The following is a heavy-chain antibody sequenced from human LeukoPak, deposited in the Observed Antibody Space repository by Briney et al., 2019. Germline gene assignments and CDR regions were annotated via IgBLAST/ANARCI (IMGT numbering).Heavy chain of an antibody. CDR2: IFATGTT. CDR3: ARSKRGNSGYSNYWYFDL. Sequence: PGGSLRLSCAASGFTVSSDYMSWVRQAPGKGLEWVSVIFATGTTFYADSVKGRFTISRDDSKNTVHLQMSSLSTEDTAFYYCARSKRGNSGYSNYWYFDLWGRGTLVTVSS. J-gene: IGHJ2*01. V-gene: IGHV3-66*02. D-gene: IGHD3-22*01. CDR1: GFTVSSDY.